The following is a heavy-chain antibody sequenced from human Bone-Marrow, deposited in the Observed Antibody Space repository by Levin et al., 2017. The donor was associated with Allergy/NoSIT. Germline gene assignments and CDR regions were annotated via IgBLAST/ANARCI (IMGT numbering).Heavy chain of an antibody. Sequence: PKASVKVSCKAFGYSFTDYYIHWVRQAPGQGLEWMGWINLNSGGTNIVQKFQGRVTMTRDTSISTAYMEVTSLRSDDTGVYYCARAFHRRFVGLVYNDGLDVWGQGTTVSVSS. CDR3: ARAFHRRFVGLVYNDGLDV. V-gene: IGHV1-2*02. J-gene: IGHJ6*02. CDR1: GYSFTDYY. CDR2: INLNSGGT. D-gene: IGHD3/OR15-3a*01.